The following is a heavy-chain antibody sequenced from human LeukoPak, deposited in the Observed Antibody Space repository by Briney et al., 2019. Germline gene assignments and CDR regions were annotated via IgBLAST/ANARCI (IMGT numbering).Heavy chain of an antibody. D-gene: IGHD3-10*01. Sequence: GGSLRLSCAASGFTFSTYAMSWVRQAPGKGLEWVSAINGIGGSTYYADSVKGRFTISRDNSKNTLYLQMNSLRAEDTAVYYCAKDYDYYGSGSYGLFDYWGQGTLVTVSS. CDR3: AKDYDYYGSGSYGLFDY. CDR2: INGIGGST. J-gene: IGHJ4*02. V-gene: IGHV3-23*01. CDR1: GFTFSTYA.